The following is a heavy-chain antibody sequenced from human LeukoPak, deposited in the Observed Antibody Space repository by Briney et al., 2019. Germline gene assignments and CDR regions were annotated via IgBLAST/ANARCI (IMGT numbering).Heavy chain of an antibody. Sequence: GGSLRLSCAASGFSFNNYRMNWVRQAPGKGLEWVSYISSSGSTIYYADSVKGRFTISRDNAKNSLYLQMNSLRAEDTAVYYCAASAYDFWSGYYSGFDYWGQGTLVTVSS. V-gene: IGHV3-48*04. CDR3: AASAYDFWSGYYSGFDY. CDR1: GFSFNNYR. CDR2: ISSSGSTI. D-gene: IGHD3-3*01. J-gene: IGHJ4*02.